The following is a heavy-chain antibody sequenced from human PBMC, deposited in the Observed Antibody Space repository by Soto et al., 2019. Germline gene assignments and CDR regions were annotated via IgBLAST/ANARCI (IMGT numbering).Heavy chain of an antibody. CDR3: ARGNWNYCDF. CDR1: GFTFSSYE. Sequence: EVQLVESGGGVVQPGRSLRLSCAASGFTFSSYEMNWVRQAPGKGLEWLSYISSSGITIFYADSVKGRFTISRDNAKNSLFLQMNSLRAEYTAVYFCARGNWNYCDFWGQGTLVTVSS. D-gene: IGHD1-7*01. V-gene: IGHV3-48*03. J-gene: IGHJ4*02. CDR2: ISSSGITI.